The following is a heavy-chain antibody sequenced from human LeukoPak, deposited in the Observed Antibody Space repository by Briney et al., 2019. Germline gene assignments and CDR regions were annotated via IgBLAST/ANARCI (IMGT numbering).Heavy chain of an antibody. Sequence: GGSLRLSCAVSGFSVSSFGMSWVRQAPGKGLEWISAISVDGETTYYADSVKGRFIISRDNSKNTLYLQLSSLRAEDTAVYYCAQGYNSGWYPNWGRGSLVSVSS. D-gene: IGHD6-19*01. CDR1: GFSVSSFG. CDR3: AQGYNSGWYPN. V-gene: IGHV3-23*01. CDR2: ISVDGETT. J-gene: IGHJ4*02.